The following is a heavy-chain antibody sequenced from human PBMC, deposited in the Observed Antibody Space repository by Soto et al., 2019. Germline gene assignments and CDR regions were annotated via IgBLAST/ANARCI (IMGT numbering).Heavy chain of an antibody. CDR2: IYYSGST. V-gene: IGHV4-59*01. J-gene: IGHJ6*02. CDR3: ARGQQLVRDYYYGMDV. D-gene: IGHD6-13*01. Sequence: SETLSLTCTVSGGSISSYYWSWIRQPPGKGLKWIGYIYYSGSTNYNPSLKSRVTISVDTSKNQFSLKLSSVTAADTAVYYCARGQQLVRDYYYGMDVWGQGTTVTVSS. CDR1: GGSISSYY.